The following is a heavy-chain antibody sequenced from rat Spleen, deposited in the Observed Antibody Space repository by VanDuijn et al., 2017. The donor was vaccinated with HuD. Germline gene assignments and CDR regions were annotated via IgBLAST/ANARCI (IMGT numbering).Heavy chain of an antibody. D-gene: IGHD1-9*01. Sequence: EVQLVGSGGGLVQPGRSLKLSCAASGLSFSNYDMAWVRQAPTKGLEWVASITNAAGKVHYPDSVKGRFTISRDNAKSTLYLQMDSLRSEDTAIYYCARPTTGIPFNYWGQGVMVTVSS. CDR2: ITNAAGKV. V-gene: IGHV5-25*01. CDR3: ARPTTGIPFNY. CDR1: GLSFSNYD. J-gene: IGHJ2*01.